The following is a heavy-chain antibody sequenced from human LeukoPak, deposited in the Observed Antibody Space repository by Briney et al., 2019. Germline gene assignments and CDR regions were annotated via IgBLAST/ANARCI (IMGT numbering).Heavy chain of an antibody. CDR1: GFTFSNAW. CDR3: TTENVGYCSGGSCYYYYYGMDV. V-gene: IGHV3-15*01. Sequence: GGSLRLSCAASGFTFSNAWMSWVRQAPGKGLEWVGRIKSKTDGGTTDYAAPVKGRFTISRDDSKNTLYLQMNSLKTEDTAVYYCTTENVGYCSGGSCYYYYYGMDVWGQGTTVTVSS. J-gene: IGHJ6*02. CDR2: IKSKTDGGTT. D-gene: IGHD2-15*01.